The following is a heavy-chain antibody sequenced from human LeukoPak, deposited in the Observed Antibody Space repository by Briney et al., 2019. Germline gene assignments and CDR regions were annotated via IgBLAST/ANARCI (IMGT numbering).Heavy chain of an antibody. CDR2: IYYSGST. CDR3: ARVPTTMVRGVTKTYYYYGMDV. J-gene: IGHJ6*02. Sequence: SETLSLTCTVSGGSISSYYWSWIRRPPGKGLEWIGYIYYSGSTNYNPSLKSRVTISVDTSKNQFSLKLSSVTAADTAVYYCARVPTTMVRGVTKTYYYYGMDVWGQGTTVTVSS. CDR1: GGSISSYY. D-gene: IGHD3-10*01. V-gene: IGHV4-59*01.